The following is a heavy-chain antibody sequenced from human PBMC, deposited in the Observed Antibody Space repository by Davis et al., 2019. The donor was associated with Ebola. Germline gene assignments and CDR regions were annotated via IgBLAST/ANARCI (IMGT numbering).Heavy chain of an antibody. D-gene: IGHD4-11*01. CDR1: GYIFTSYG. Sequence: ASVKVSCKASGYIFTSYGVNWVRQAPGQGPEWMGWMNPNSGNTGYAWNFQGRVTMTRDTSKSTAYMELSSLRYDETADYYCARGHNYAHEYWGQGTLVTVSS. V-gene: IGHV1-8*02. J-gene: IGHJ4*02. CDR2: MNPNSGNT. CDR3: ARGHNYAHEY.